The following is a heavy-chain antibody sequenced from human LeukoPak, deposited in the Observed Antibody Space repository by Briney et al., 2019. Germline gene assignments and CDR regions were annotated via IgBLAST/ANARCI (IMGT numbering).Heavy chain of an antibody. J-gene: IGHJ3*02. D-gene: IGHD3-22*01. Sequence: QSGGSLRLSCAASGFTFSSYAMSWVRQAPGKGLEWVSAISGSGGSTYYADSVRGRFTISRDNSKNTLYLQMNSLRAEDTAVYYCAKFSSRDYYDSSGYYSTWGRSAFDIWGQGTMVTVSS. CDR3: AKFSSRDYYDSSGYYSTWGRSAFDI. V-gene: IGHV3-23*01. CDR2: ISGSGGST. CDR1: GFTFSSYA.